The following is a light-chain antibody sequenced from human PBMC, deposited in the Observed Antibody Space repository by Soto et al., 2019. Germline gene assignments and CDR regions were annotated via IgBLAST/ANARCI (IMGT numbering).Light chain of an antibody. J-gene: IGLJ1*01. Sequence: QSVLSQPPSLSGSPGQSVIISCTGASSDVGSYNRVSWYQQFPATAPKLLIYEVSNRPSGIPDRFSGSKSGNTASLTISGLQAEDEADYYCSSYTSSSTYVFGTGTRSPS. CDR1: SSDVGSYNR. CDR2: EVS. CDR3: SSYTSSSTYV. V-gene: IGLV2-18*02.